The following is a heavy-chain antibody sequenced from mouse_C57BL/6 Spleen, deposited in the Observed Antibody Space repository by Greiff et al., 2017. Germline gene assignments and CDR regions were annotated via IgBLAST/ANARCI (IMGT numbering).Heavy chain of an antibody. CDR1: GYTFTDYN. CDR2: INPNNGGT. Sequence: VQLQQSGPELVKPGASVKIPCKASGYTFTDYNMDWVKQSHGQSLEWIGDINPNNGGTIYNQKFKGKATLTVDKSSSTAYMELRSLTSEDTAVYFCTRDNSSHYYGSSYGYYDVWGTGTTVTVSS. CDR3: TRDNSSHYYGSSYGYYDV. V-gene: IGHV1-18*01. D-gene: IGHD1-1*01. J-gene: IGHJ1*03.